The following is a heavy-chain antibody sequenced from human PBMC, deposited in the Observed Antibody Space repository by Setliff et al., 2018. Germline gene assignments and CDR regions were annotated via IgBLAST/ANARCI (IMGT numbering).Heavy chain of an antibody. CDR2: IYYRGST. D-gene: IGHD6-6*01. V-gene: IGHV4-59*04. Sequence: PSETLSLTCTVSGGSIRNYYWSWIRQPPGKGLEWIGYIYYRGSTYDNPSLKSRVTMSVDTSKSHFSLRLSSVTAADTAVYYCARMAFRVASRPSSPLEYYYYMDFWGKGATVTVSS. J-gene: IGHJ6*03. CDR1: GGSIRNYY. CDR3: ARMAFRVASRPSSPLEYYYYMDF.